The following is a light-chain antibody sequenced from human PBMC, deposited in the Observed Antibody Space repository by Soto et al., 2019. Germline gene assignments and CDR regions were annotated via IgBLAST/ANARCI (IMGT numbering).Light chain of an antibody. CDR1: QSVSSSY. V-gene: IGKV3-20*01. CDR3: QYHGSSFQT. J-gene: IGKJ2*01. Sequence: EIVLTQSPGTLSLSPGERATLSCRASQSVSSSYLAWYQQKPGQAPRLLIYGASSRATGIPDRFGGSGSGTDFTLTISRLEPEGFAVYYCQYHGSSFQTFGQGPSWRSN. CDR2: GAS.